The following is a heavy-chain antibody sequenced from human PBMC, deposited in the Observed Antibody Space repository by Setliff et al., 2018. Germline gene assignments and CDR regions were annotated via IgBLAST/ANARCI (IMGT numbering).Heavy chain of an antibody. CDR2: IIPMFATP. V-gene: IGHV1-69*13. J-gene: IGHJ3*02. Sequence: GASVKVSCKASGGTFSSFPISWVRLAPGQGLECMGGIIPMFATPKYAQKFQDRVTISADESTTTVYLELRDLRPEDTAVYYCARGPSDLHPFDMWGQGTMVTVS. CDR3: ARGPSDLHPFDM. D-gene: IGHD2-21*02. CDR1: GGTFSSFP.